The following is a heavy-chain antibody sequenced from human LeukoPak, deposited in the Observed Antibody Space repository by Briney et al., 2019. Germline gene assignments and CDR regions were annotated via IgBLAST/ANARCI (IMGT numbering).Heavy chain of an antibody. Sequence: PGGSLRLSCAASGFTFSDAWMGWVRQAPGKGLEWVARVKRKVHGGTRDYAAPVNGRFTSSREDSENKRCLQMNSLKSGETGDYYCSGHMSSADYWGQGTLVTASS. J-gene: IGHJ4*02. CDR1: GFTFSDAW. V-gene: IGHV3-15*01. CDR2: VKRKVHGGTR. D-gene: IGHD2-21*01. CDR3: SGHMSSADY.